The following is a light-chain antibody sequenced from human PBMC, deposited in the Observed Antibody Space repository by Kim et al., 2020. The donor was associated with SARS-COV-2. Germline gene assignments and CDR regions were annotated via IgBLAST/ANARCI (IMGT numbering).Light chain of an antibody. V-gene: IGLV1-47*02. CDR1: SSNIGNNY. Sequence: ELTQPPSASGAPGQRVTISCSGSSSNIGNNYVYWYQQFPGTAPKLLINTNDQRPSGVPDRFSGSKSGTSASLAISGLQAEDEADYYCCSSTAHYTPYVFGTGTKVTVL. CDR3: CSSTAHYTPYV. CDR2: TND. J-gene: IGLJ1*01.